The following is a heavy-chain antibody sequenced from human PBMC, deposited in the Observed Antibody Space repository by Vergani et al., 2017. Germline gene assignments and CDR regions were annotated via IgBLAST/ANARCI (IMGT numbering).Heavy chain of an antibody. V-gene: IGHV1-2*02. J-gene: IGHJ6*03. CDR3: ARQYWSSTACWGYYFMDV. CDR2: INPNSGGT. Sequence: QVQLVQSGAEVKKPGASVKVSCKASGYTFTGYYTHWVRQAPGQGLEWLGWINPNSGGTNYAQKFQGRVTMTRDTSIRTAYMELSRLRSDDTAVYYCARQYWSSTACWGYYFMDVWGKGTTVTVSS. D-gene: IGHD2-2*01. CDR1: GYTFTGYY.